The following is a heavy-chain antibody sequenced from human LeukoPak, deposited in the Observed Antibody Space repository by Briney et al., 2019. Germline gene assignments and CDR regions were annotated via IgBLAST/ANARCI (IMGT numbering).Heavy chain of an antibody. D-gene: IGHD6-19*01. CDR2: IWYDGSNK. Sequence: GGSLRLSCAASGFTFSNYAMSWVRQAPGKGLEWVALIWYDGSNKYYADSVKGRFTISRDNSKNTLYLQMDSLRAEDTAVYYCATLRADSSGWYYFDYWGQGTLVTVSS. V-gene: IGHV3-33*08. CDR1: GFTFSNYA. CDR3: ATLRADSSGWYYFDY. J-gene: IGHJ4*02.